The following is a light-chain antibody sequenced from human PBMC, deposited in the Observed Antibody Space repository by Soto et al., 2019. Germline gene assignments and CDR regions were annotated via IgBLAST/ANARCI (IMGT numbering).Light chain of an antibody. CDR2: AAS. V-gene: IGKV1-6*01. Sequence: AIQVTQSPSSLSASVGDSVTITCRTSQGIRSALGWYQQQPGTVPTLLIYAASTLRSGVPSRSSGSASGRDFTITSSSLPAEDFATYYCLQDYSYFWAFGQGTKVEVK. CDR3: LQDYSYFWA. J-gene: IGKJ1*01. CDR1: QGIRSA.